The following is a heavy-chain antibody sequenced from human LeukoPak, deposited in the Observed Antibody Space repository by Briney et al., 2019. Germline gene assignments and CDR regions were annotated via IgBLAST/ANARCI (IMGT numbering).Heavy chain of an antibody. D-gene: IGHD2-15*01. CDR1: GASINTYF. V-gene: IGHV4-4*07. Sequence: SATLSLTCTVSGASINTYFWSWIRQPAGKRLEWIGRFYASGTTYYNPSLRSRVSLSKDTSKNQLSLNLSSVTAADTALYYCAKTHCGGGSCDKFDSWGQGILVTVSS. CDR3: AKTHCGGGSCDKFDS. CDR2: FYASGTT. J-gene: IGHJ5*01.